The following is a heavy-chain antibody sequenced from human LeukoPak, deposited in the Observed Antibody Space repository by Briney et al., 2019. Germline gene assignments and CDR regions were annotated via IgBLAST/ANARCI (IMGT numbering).Heavy chain of an antibody. Sequence: SETLSLTCTVSGGSISSSSYYWGWIRQPPGKGLEWIVSIYYTRSTYYNPSLKSRVTISVDTSKNQFSLKLTSVTAADTAVYYCARGVTMIVVVIHDWYFDLWGRGTLVTVSS. CDR2: IYYTRST. CDR3: ARGVTMIVVVIHDWYFDL. D-gene: IGHD3-22*01. V-gene: IGHV4-39*01. J-gene: IGHJ2*01. CDR1: GGSISSSSYY.